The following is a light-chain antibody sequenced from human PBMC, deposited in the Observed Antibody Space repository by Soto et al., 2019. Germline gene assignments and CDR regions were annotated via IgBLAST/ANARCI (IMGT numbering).Light chain of an antibody. CDR3: QQYGSSPGT. Sequence: EIVLTQSPGTLSLSPGERATLSCRASQSVTSNLAWYKQKPGQAPRLLIYGASSRATDIPDRVSGSGSVTDFILTISRLEPEDFAVYYCQQYGSSPGTFGQGTKVEIK. CDR1: QSVTSN. J-gene: IGKJ1*01. CDR2: GAS. V-gene: IGKV3-20*01.